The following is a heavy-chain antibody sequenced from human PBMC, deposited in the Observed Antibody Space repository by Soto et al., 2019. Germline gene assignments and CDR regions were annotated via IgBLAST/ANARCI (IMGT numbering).Heavy chain of an antibody. CDR2: IWYDGSNK. D-gene: IGHD1-1*01. CDR3: ARDRVQLERRRQPLDY. J-gene: IGHJ4*02. Sequence: PGGSLRLSCAASGFTFSSYGMHWVRQAPGKGLEWVAVIWYDGSNKYYADSVKGRFTISRDNSKNTLYLQMNSLRAEDTAVYYCARDRVQLERRRQPLDYWGQGTLVTVSS. CDR1: GFTFSSYG. V-gene: IGHV3-33*01.